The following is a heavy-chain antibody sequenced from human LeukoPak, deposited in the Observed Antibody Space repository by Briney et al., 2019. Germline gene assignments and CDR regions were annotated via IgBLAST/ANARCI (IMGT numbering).Heavy chain of an antibody. Sequence: GGSLRLSCAASGFTFSSYGMHWVSQAPGKGLEWVAVISYDGSNKYYVDSVKGRFTISRDNSKNTLYLQMNSLRAEDTAVYYCAKGYYGIDVWGQGTTVTVSS. CDR3: AKGYYGIDV. V-gene: IGHV3-30*18. CDR1: GFTFSSYG. CDR2: ISYDGSNK. J-gene: IGHJ6*02.